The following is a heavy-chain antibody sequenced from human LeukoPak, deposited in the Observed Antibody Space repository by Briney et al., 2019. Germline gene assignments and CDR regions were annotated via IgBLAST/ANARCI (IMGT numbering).Heavy chain of an antibody. J-gene: IGHJ4*02. Sequence: GGSLRLSCEASGLTFGDYWMTWVRQAPGKGPECVANIKQDGSETHYVDSVKGRFTISRDNSKNTLYLQMDSLRAEDTALYYCARKVPNAHFDHWGQGTLVTVSS. CDR2: IKQDGSET. CDR1: GLTFGDYW. D-gene: IGHD2-2*01. V-gene: IGHV3-7*05. CDR3: ARKVPNAHFDH.